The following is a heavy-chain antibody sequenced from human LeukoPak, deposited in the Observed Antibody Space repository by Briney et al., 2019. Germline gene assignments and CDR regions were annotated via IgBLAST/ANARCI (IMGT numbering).Heavy chain of an antibody. J-gene: IGHJ1*01. CDR2: IYYSGST. CDR1: GGSISSGGYY. CDR3: ARDLRAGKEYFQH. Sequence: PSQALSLTCTVSGGSISSGGYYWSWIRQHPGKGLEWIGYIYYSGSTYYNPSLKSRVTMSVDTSKNQFSLKLSSVTAADTAVYYCARDLRAGKEYFQHWGQGTLVTVSS. D-gene: IGHD6-19*01. V-gene: IGHV4-31*03.